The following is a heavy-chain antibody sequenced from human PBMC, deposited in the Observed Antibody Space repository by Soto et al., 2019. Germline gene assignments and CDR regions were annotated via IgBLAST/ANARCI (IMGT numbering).Heavy chain of an antibody. J-gene: IGHJ4*02. CDR2: ITAFNGNT. V-gene: IGHV1-18*01. D-gene: IGHD3-3*01. Sequence: ASVKVSCKASGYTFTDYGISWVRQAPGQGLQWMGWITAFNGNTEYAQQFQGRVTMTTDTSTSTAYMELRSLESDDTAVYYCARISQSDFWSGYYYFFDDWGQGSLVAVSS. CDR3: ARISQSDFWSGYYYFFDD. CDR1: GYTFTDYG.